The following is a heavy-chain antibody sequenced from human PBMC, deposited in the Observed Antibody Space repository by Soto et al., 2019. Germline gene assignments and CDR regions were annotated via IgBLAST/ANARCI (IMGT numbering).Heavy chain of an antibody. Sequence: QVQLVQSGAEVKKPGSSVKVSCKASGGTFSSYAISWVRQAPGQGLEWMGGIIPIFGTANYAQKFQGRVTITEDESRSTAYMELSSLRSEDTAVYYCVRVGRHIVVGTATRRWAFDIWGQGTMVTVSS. CDR3: VRVGRHIVVGTATRRWAFDI. CDR2: IIPIFGTA. J-gene: IGHJ3*02. D-gene: IGHD2-21*02. V-gene: IGHV1-69*12. CDR1: GGTFSSYA.